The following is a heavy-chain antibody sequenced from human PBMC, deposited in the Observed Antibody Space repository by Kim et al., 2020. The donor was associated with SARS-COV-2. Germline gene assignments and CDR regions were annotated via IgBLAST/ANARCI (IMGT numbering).Heavy chain of an antibody. Sequence: SETLSLTCTVSGGFISSYYWSWIRQPPGKGLEWIGYIYYSGSTNYNPSLKSRVTISVDTSKNQFSLKLSSVTAADTAVYYCARHWVYYYGSGSYSSVGMDVWGQGTTVTVSS. CDR2: IYYSGST. V-gene: IGHV4-59*08. D-gene: IGHD3-10*01. CDR1: GGFISSYY. CDR3: ARHWVYYYGSGSYSSVGMDV. J-gene: IGHJ6*02.